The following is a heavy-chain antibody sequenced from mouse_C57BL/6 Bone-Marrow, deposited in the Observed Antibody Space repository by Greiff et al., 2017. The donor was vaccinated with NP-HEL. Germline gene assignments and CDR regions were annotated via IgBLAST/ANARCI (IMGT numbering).Heavy chain of an antibody. D-gene: IGHD2-3*01. CDR2: LDPENGDT. CDR1: GFNIKDDY. CDR3: TTGDGYWDYAMDY. J-gene: IGHJ4*01. Sequence: EVQLQQSGAELVRPGASVKLSCTASGFNIKDDYMHWVKQRPEQGLEWIGWLDPENGDTEYASKFQGKATITADTSSNTAYLQLSSLTSEDTAVYYCTTGDGYWDYAMDYWGQGTSVTVSS. V-gene: IGHV14-4*01.